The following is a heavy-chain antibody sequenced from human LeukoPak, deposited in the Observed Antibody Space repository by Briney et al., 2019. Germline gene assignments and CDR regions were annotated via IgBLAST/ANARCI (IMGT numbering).Heavy chain of an antibody. Sequence: VASVKVSCKASGYTFTSYGISWVRQAPGQGLEWMGWISAYNGNTNYAQKLQGRVTMTTDTSTSTAYMELRSLRSDDTAVYYCARNLLWFGELSDNWFDPWGQGTLVTVSS. D-gene: IGHD3-10*01. V-gene: IGHV1-18*01. CDR1: GYTFTSYG. CDR2: ISAYNGNT. CDR3: ARNLLWFGELSDNWFDP. J-gene: IGHJ5*02.